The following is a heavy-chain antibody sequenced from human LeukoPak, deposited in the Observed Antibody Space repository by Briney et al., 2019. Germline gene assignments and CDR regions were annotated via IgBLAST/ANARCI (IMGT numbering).Heavy chain of an antibody. CDR2: IYYSGST. Sequence: SETLSLTCTVSGGSISSYYWSWIRQPPGKGLEWIGHIYYSGSTTYNPSLKSRVTISVDTSKNQFSLKLSSVTAADTAVYYCARGIDYYDSSRGDVWGQGTTVTVSS. J-gene: IGHJ6*02. CDR3: ARGIDYYDSSRGDV. V-gene: IGHV4-59*12. CDR1: GGSISSYY. D-gene: IGHD3-22*01.